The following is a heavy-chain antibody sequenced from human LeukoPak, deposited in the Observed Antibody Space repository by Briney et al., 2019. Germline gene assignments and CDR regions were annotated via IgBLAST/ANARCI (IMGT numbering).Heavy chain of an antibody. Sequence: SETLSLTCAVSGYSISSGYYWGWIRQPPGKGLEWIGSIYHSGSTYYNPSLKSLVTISVDTSKNQFSLKLSSVTAADTAVYYCARLGSGGWPLDFGYWGQGTLVTVSS. J-gene: IGHJ4*02. CDR3: ARLGSGGWPLDFGY. D-gene: IGHD6-19*01. CDR2: IYHSGST. V-gene: IGHV4-38-2*01. CDR1: GYSISSGYY.